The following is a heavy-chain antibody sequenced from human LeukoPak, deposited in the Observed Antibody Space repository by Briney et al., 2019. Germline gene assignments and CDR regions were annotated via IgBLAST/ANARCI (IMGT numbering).Heavy chain of an antibody. J-gene: IGHJ4*02. Sequence: PGGSLRLSCAASGFTFSSYGMHWVRQAPGKGLEWVAVIWYGGSNKYYADSVKGRFTISRDNSKNTLYLQMNSLRAEDTAVYYCAKDSSGWYVDYWGQGTLVTVSS. CDR2: IWYGGSNK. CDR3: AKDSSGWYVDY. CDR1: GFTFSSYG. V-gene: IGHV3-33*06. D-gene: IGHD6-19*01.